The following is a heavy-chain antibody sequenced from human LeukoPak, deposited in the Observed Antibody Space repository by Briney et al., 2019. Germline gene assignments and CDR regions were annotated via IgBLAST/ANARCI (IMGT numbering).Heavy chain of an antibody. V-gene: IGHV3-48*01. Sequence: PGGSLRLSCAASGFTFNTYSMNWVRQAPGKGLEWVSYISSSSSTIYYADSVKGRFTISRDNAKNSLYLQMNSLRAEDTAVYYCAKPGGGYTSPYYFDYWGQGTLVTVSS. J-gene: IGHJ4*02. CDR1: GFTFNTYS. CDR2: ISSSSSTI. D-gene: IGHD2-2*02. CDR3: AKPGGGYTSPYYFDY.